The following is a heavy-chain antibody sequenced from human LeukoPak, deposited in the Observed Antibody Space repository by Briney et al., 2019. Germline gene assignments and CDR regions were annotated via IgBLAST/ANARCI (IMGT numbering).Heavy chain of an antibody. Sequence: GGSLRLSCAASGFTFSSYSMNWVRQAPGKGLEWVSSISSSSSYIYYADSVKGRFIISRDNAKNSLYLQMNGLRAEDTAVYYCARAPVLHDSSGYYYVNYFDYWGQGTLVTVSS. CDR3: ARAPVLHDSSGYYYVNYFDY. CDR2: ISSSSSYI. V-gene: IGHV3-21*01. J-gene: IGHJ4*02. D-gene: IGHD3-22*01. CDR1: GFTFSSYS.